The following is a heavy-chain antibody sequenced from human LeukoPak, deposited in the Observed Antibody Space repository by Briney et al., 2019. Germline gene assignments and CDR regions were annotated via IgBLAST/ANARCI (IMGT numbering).Heavy chain of an antibody. D-gene: IGHD3-10*01. CDR2: IDYRGST. V-gene: IGHV4-59*08. J-gene: IGHJ4*02. CDR3: ASRSYSYASGSVYYFDY. CDR1: GGSITSYY. Sequence: SETLSLTCTVSGGSITSYYWNWIRQPPGKGLEWIGYIDYRGSTNYNPSLKSRVTLSIDTSKNQFSLKLRSVTAADTAVYYCASRSYSYASGSVYYFDYWGQGTPVTVSS.